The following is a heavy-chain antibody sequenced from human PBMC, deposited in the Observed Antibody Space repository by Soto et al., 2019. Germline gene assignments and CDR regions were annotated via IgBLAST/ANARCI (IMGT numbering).Heavy chain of an antibody. Sequence: ASVKVSCKASGYTFITYFMHWVRQAPGQGLEWMGVINPSRGTTTYAQKFQDRVTMTRDTSASTVYMELSSLRFGDTAMYYCARSYISSSYWFDPWGQGTLVTVSS. V-gene: IGHV1-46*03. D-gene: IGHD6-6*01. CDR1: GYTFITYF. CDR3: ARSYISSSYWFDP. J-gene: IGHJ5*02. CDR2: INPSRGTT.